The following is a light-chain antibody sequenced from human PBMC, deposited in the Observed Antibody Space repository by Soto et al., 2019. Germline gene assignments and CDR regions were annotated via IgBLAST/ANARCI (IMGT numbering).Light chain of an antibody. V-gene: IGLV2-14*01. CDR2: DVS. CDR1: SSDVGGYNF. J-gene: IGLJ2*01. CDR3: SSYTNSNTYVL. Sequence: QSALTQPASVSGSPGQSITVSCTGISSDVGGYNFVSWYQQHPGKAPKLMIYDVSYRPSGVSDRFSGSKSGNTASLTISGLQSEDEADYYCSSYTNSNTYVLFGGGTQVTVL.